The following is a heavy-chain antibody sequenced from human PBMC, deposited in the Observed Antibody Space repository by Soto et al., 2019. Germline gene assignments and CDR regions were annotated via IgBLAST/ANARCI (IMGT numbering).Heavy chain of an antibody. CDR2: ISYDGSNK. CDR1: GFTFSSYA. J-gene: IGHJ4*02. Sequence: QVQLVESGGGVVQPGRSLRLSCAASGFTFSSYAMHWVRQAPGKGLEWVAVISYDGSNKYYADSVKGRFTISRDNSKNTLYLKMNSLRAEDTAVYYCAREGDTAMVPIFDYWGQGTLVTVSS. CDR3: AREGDTAMVPIFDY. V-gene: IGHV3-30-3*01. D-gene: IGHD5-18*01.